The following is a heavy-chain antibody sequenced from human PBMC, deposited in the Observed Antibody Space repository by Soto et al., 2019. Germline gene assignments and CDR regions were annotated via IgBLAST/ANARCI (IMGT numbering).Heavy chain of an antibody. CDR2: IWYDGSNE. J-gene: IGHJ1*01. CDR3: ARDRVESGYPEYFQH. Sequence: PGGALRLSCVASQFNFNNYGMYWVRQAPGKGLEWVASIWYDGSNEHYADSVKGRFTISRDDSKNTLNLQMNSLRAEDTAVYYCARDRVESGYPEYFQHWGQGTLVTVSS. CDR1: QFNFNNYG. D-gene: IGHD3-22*01. V-gene: IGHV3-33*07.